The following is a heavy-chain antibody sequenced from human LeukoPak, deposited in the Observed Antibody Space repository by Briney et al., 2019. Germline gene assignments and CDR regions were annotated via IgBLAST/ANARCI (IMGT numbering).Heavy chain of an antibody. CDR1: GYTFSSYW. D-gene: IGHD6-19*01. Sequence: PGGSLRLSCAAWGYTFSSYWMHWLRQAPGKGLVWVSRVNSDGTSTRYADSVKGRFTISRDNAKNTLYLQMNSLRAEHTAVYYCARWISSASDYWGQGTLVTVSS. CDR2: VNSDGTST. J-gene: IGHJ4*02. CDR3: ARWISSASDY. V-gene: IGHV3-74*01.